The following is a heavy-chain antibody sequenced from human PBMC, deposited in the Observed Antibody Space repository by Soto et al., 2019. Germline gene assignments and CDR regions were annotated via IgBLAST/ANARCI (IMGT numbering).Heavy chain of an antibody. J-gene: IGHJ4*02. D-gene: IGHD4-17*01. CDR2: ISSSSSTI. CDR3: ARDPMTTVTPPDY. Sequence: PGGSLRLSCAASGFTFSSYSMNWVRQAPGKGPEWVSYISSSSSTIYYADSVKGRFTISRDNAKNSLYLQMNSLRAEDTAVYYCARDPMTTVTPPDYWGQGTLVTVSS. V-gene: IGHV3-48*01. CDR1: GFTFSSYS.